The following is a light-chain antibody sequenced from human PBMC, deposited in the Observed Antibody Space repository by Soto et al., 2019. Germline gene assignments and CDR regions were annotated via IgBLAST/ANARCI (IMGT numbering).Light chain of an antibody. CDR2: STS. CDR3: QKYYTWPRGP. Sequence: EILMTQSPATLSVSPGERVTLSCRASQTVITNLAWYQQRPGHTPRLLIYSTSTRVIGVPDRFSGSGSGTEFTLNISSLQSEYFSVYYCQKYYTWPRGPFGQGTKV. J-gene: IGKJ1*01. CDR1: QTVITN. V-gene: IGKV3-15*01.